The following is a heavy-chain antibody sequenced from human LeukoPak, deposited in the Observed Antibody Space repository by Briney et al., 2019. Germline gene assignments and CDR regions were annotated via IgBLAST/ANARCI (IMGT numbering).Heavy chain of an antibody. CDR1: GFTFSSYE. Sequence: GGSLRLSCAASGFTFSSYEMNWVRQAPGKGLEWVSYISSSGSTIYYADSVQGRFTISRDNAKSSLYLQVNSLRADDTAVYYCARRYCSTTSCLIDYWGQGALVTVSS. D-gene: IGHD2-2*01. V-gene: IGHV3-48*03. CDR3: ARRYCSTTSCLIDY. J-gene: IGHJ4*02. CDR2: ISSSGSTI.